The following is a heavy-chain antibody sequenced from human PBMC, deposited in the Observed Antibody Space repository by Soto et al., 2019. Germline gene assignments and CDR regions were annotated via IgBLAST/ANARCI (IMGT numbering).Heavy chain of an antibody. Sequence: SETLSLTCPVSGCSVSSGSYYWSWIRQPPGKGLEWIGYIYHSGSTYYNPSLKSRVTISVDTSKNQFSLKLSSVTAADTAVYYCAREAIFGDLGGMDVWGQGTTVTVSS. CDR3: AREAIFGDLGGMDV. D-gene: IGHD3-3*01. CDR1: GCSVSSGSYY. J-gene: IGHJ6*02. CDR2: IYHSGST. V-gene: IGHV4-61*01.